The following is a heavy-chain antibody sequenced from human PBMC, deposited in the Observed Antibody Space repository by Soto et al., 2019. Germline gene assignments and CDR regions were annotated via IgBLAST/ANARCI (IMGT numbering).Heavy chain of an antibody. D-gene: IGHD3-10*01. J-gene: IGHJ5*02. CDR2: IYYSGST. V-gene: IGHV4-59*01. CDR3: ARAGTTMVRGVISGWFDP. CDR1: GGSISSYY. Sequence: PSETLSLTCTVSGGSISSYYWSWIRQPPGKGLEWIGYIYYSGSTNYNPSLESRVTISVDTSKNQFSLKLSSVTAADTAVYYCARAGTTMVRGVISGWFDPWGQGTLVTVSS.